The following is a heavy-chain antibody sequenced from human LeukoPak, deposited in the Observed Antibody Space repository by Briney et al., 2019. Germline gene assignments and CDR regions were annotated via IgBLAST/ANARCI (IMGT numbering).Heavy chain of an antibody. CDR1: GLTFSSYG. D-gene: IGHD4-17*01. Sequence: GGSLRLSCAVTGLTFSSYGMNWIRQAPGKGPEWVAFIPYDETNKYYADSVKGRFTISRDNAKNSLSLQMNSLRAEDTAVYYCARRDHGDYGEEYWGQGTLVTVSS. J-gene: IGHJ4*02. CDR3: ARRDHGDYGEEY. V-gene: IGHV3-30*12. CDR2: IPYDETNK.